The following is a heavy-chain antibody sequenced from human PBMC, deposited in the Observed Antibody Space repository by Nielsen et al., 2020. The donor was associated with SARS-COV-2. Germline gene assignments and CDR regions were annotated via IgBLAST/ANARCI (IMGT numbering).Heavy chain of an antibody. CDR2: IGTAGDT. Sequence: GGSLRLSCAASGFTFSSYDMHWVRQATGKGLEWVSAIGTAGDTYYPGSVKGRFTISRENAKNSLYLQMNSLRAGDTAVYYCARDGGDLKFDYWGQGTPVTVSS. D-gene: IGHD2-21*02. V-gene: IGHV3-13*04. CDR1: GFTFSSYD. CDR3: ARDGGDLKFDY. J-gene: IGHJ4*02.